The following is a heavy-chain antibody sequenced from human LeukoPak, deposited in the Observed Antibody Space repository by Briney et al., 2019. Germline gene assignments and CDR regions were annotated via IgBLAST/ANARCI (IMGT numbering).Heavy chain of an antibody. D-gene: IGHD3-10*01. V-gene: IGHV1-2*02. CDR2: INPNSGGT. Sequence: ASVKVSCKASGYTFTGYYMHWVRQAPGQGLEWMGWINPNSGGTNYAQKFQGRVTMTRDTSISTAYMELSRLRSEDTAVYYCARDLYGSGSKGVYYYYGMDVWGQGTTVTVSS. CDR3: ARDLYGSGSKGVYYYYGMDV. CDR1: GYTFTGYY. J-gene: IGHJ6*02.